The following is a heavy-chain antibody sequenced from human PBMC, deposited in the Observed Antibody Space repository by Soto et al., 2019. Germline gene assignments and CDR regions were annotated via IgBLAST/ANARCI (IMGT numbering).Heavy chain of an antibody. D-gene: IGHD3-10*01. CDR1: GGSISSSSYH. CDR2: IYYTGST. CDR3: ARDTSRVQVHY. V-gene: IGHV4-39*02. Sequence: SESLRLTWSVSGGSISSSSYHWGWIRQPPGKGLEWIGSIYYTGSTYYNPSLKSRVTISADTSKNQFSLKLRSVTASDTAVYYCARDTSRVQVHYWGQGT. J-gene: IGHJ4*02.